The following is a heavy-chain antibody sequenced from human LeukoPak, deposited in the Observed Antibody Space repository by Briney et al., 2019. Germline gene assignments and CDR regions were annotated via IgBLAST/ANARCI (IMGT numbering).Heavy chain of an antibody. CDR3: EAYDSSGYYYPDY. D-gene: IGHD3-22*01. CDR1: GGTFSSYA. V-gene: IGHV1-69*13. CDR2: IIPIFGTA. J-gene: IGHJ4*02. Sequence: GASVKVSCKASGGTFSSYAISWVRQAPGQGLEWMGGIIPIFGTANYAQKFQGRVTITADESTSTAYMELSSLRSEDTAVYYCEAYDSSGYYYPDYWGQGTLVTVSS.